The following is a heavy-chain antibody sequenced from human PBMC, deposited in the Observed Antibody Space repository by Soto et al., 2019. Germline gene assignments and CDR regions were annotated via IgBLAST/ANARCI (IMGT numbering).Heavy chain of an antibody. D-gene: IGHD4-17*01. CDR2: IIPIFGTA. CDR3: ARGRYGRNPNYYYYGMVV. Sequence: QVQLVQSGAEVKKPGSSVKVSCKASGGTFSSYAISWVRQAPGQGLEWMGGIIPIFGTANYAQKFQGRVTITADESTSTAYMELSSLRSDDTAVYYCARGRYGRNPNYYYYGMVVWGQGTTVTVSS. CDR1: GGTFSSYA. J-gene: IGHJ6*02. V-gene: IGHV1-69*12.